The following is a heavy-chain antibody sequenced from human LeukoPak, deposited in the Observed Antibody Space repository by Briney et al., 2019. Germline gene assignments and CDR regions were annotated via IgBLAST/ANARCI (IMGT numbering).Heavy chain of an antibody. CDR1: GFTFSSYA. D-gene: IGHD6-13*01. CDR2: ISGSGDNT. J-gene: IGHJ4*02. CDR3: ARFILGAAAGFDY. V-gene: IGHV3-23*01. Sequence: GGSLRLSCAASGFTFSSYAMSWVRQAPGKGLEWVSAISGSGDNTYYADSVKGRFTISRHNSKNTLYLQMNSLRAEDTAVYYCARFILGAAAGFDYWGQGTLVTVSS.